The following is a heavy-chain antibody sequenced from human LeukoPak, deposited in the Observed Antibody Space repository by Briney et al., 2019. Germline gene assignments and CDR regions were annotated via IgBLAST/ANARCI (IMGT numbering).Heavy chain of an antibody. J-gene: IGHJ4*02. D-gene: IGHD5-18*01. CDR3: ARVLILPGGNSYVYIEADY. CDR2: IYYSGST. Sequence: PSETLSLTCTVSGGSISGSSYYWGWIRQPPGKGLEWIGSIYYSGSTYYNPSLKSRVTISVGPSKNQFSLKLSSVTAADTAVYYCARVLILPGGNSYVYIEADYWGQEPLVTVPS. V-gene: IGHV4-39*07. CDR1: GGSISGSSYY.